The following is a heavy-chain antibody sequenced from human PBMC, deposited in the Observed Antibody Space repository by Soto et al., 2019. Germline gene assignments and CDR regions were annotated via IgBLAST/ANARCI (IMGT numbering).Heavy chain of an antibody. D-gene: IGHD2-21*01. CDR1: GASISSYY. CDR2: MYFNESP. J-gene: IGHJ4*02. V-gene: IGHV4-59*01. CDR3: ASLWNFSDF. Sequence: SYTLSLTCTVSGASISSYYWSWIRQPPGKGLEWIGYMYFNESPKYNPSLKSRVTMSVDTSKNQFSLKLRSVTAADTAVYYCASLWNFSDFWGQGALVNV.